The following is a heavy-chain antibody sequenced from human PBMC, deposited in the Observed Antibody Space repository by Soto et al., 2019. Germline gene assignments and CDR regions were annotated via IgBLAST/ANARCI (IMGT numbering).Heavy chain of an antibody. CDR1: GYTLTELS. Sequence: QVQMVQSGAEVKKPGASVKVSCKVSGYTLTELSMHWVRQAPGQGLEWMGGFDPEDGETIYAQKFQGRVTMTEDTSTDTAYMELSSLRSEDTAVYYCATSYFWSGYHGMDVWGQGTTVTVSS. D-gene: IGHD3-3*01. CDR2: FDPEDGET. CDR3: ATSYFWSGYHGMDV. J-gene: IGHJ6*02. V-gene: IGHV1-24*01.